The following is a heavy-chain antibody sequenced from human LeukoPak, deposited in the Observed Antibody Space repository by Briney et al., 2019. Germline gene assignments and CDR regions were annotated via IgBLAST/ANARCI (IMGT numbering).Heavy chain of an antibody. CDR2: IYSGGST. D-gene: IGHD3-22*01. CDR3: ARDRYYDRAGAPYYFDY. V-gene: IGHV3-53*01. CDR1: GFTVSSNY. Sequence: GGSLTLSCAASGFTVSSNYMSWVRPPPGKGLEWVSLIYSGGSTYYADSVKGGFTISRDNSQTTLYLQMNSLRAEDTVVYYGARDRYYDRAGAPYYFDYWGGGTLVSVSS. J-gene: IGHJ4*02.